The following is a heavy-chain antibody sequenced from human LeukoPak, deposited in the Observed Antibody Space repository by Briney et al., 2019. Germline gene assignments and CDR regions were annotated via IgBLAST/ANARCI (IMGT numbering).Heavy chain of an antibody. D-gene: IGHD2-15*01. CDR2: INQDGSET. Sequence: GPSLRLSYPPSAFTFTIHWISWVSQTARRWLEGVANINQDGSETYYVDFVMGRFTISRDNAKNSLYLQMNSLRGDDTAVYYCARDHLWWFAWDYWGQGNLVTVSS. V-gene: IGHV3-7*03. CDR1: AFTFTIHW. CDR3: ARDHLWWFAWDY. J-gene: IGHJ4*02.